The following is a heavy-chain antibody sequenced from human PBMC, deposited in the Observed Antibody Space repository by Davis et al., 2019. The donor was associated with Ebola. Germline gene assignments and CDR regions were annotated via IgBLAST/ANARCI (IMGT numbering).Heavy chain of an antibody. CDR2: IIPIFGTA. V-gene: IGHV1-69*13. J-gene: IGHJ3*02. CDR1: GYTFTNYY. D-gene: IGHD3-10*02. Sequence: SVKVSCKASGYTFTNYYMHWVRQAPGQGLEWMGGIIPIFGTANYAQKFQGRVTITADESTSTAYMELSSLRSEDTAVYYCARDQSMFHAFDIWGQGTMVTVSS. CDR3: ARDQSMFHAFDI.